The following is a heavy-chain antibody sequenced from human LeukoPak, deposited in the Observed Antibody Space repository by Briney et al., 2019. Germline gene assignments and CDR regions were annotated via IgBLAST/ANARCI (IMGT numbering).Heavy chain of an antibody. CDR1: GFTFSSYG. V-gene: IGHV3-30*02. J-gene: IGHJ6*03. CDR3: AKRGNYSNFNYYYYMDV. Sequence: GGSLRLSCSASGFTFSSYGMHWVRQAPGKGLEWVAFIRYDGSNKYYADSVKGRFTISRDNSKNTLYLQMNSLRAEDTAVYYCAKRGNYSNFNYYYYMDVWGKGTTVTVSS. D-gene: IGHD4-11*01. CDR2: IRYDGSNK.